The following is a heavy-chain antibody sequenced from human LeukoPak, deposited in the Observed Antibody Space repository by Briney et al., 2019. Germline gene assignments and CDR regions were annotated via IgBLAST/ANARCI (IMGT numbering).Heavy chain of an antibody. J-gene: IGHJ3*02. D-gene: IGHD3-3*01. Sequence: PSETLSLTCTVSGGSISNYYWSWIRQPPGKGLEWIGYIYYSGSTNYNPSLKSRVTISVDTSKNQFSLKLSSVTAADTAVYYCATFGRLREFAIWGQGTMVTVSS. CDR2: IYYSGST. CDR1: GGSISNYY. CDR3: ATFGRLREFAI. V-gene: IGHV4-59*01.